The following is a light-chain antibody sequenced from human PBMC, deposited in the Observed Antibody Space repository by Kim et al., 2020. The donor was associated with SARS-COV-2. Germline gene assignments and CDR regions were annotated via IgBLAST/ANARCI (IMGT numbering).Light chain of an antibody. J-gene: IGKJ5*01. CDR3: QQYGGSPIT. V-gene: IGKV3-20*01. Sequence: DIVLTQSPGTLSLSPGERATLSCRASQSVTSSYLAWYQQKPGQAPRLPIYGASSRATGIPDRFSGSGSGTDFTLTISRLEREDFAVYFCQQYGGSPITFGQGTRLEIK. CDR1: QSVTSSY. CDR2: GAS.